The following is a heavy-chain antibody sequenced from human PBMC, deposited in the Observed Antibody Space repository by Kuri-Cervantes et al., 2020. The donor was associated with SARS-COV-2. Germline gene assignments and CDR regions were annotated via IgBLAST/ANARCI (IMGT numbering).Heavy chain of an antibody. CDR2: IEYSGST. V-gene: IGHV4-39*01. CDR1: GASISSFCYY. D-gene: IGHD3-3*01. Sequence: SETLSPTCTVSGASISSFCYYWGWIRQAPGKGLEWIGSIEYSGSTYYNPSLKSRVTISVDTSKNQFSLKMSSVTAADTAMYYCARQMMSSITIFGVVITKNWFDPWGQGTLVTVSS. J-gene: IGHJ5*02. CDR3: ARQMMSSITIFGVVITKNWFDP.